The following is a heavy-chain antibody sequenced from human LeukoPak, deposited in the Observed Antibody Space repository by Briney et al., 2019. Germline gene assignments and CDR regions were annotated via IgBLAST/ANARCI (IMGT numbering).Heavy chain of an antibody. J-gene: IGHJ4*02. CDR2: IAHHGNNY. Sequence: GGSLRLSCVTSGFTFSKSAMHWVRQSPGQGLEWVAYIAHHGNNYYYLDSVKGRFTISRDNSKGTLYLQMNSLRPDDTALYYCAKDGSWACTDWGQGTPVTVSA. CDR1: GFTFSKSA. D-gene: IGHD3-10*01. CDR3: AKDGSWACTD. V-gene: IGHV3-30*02.